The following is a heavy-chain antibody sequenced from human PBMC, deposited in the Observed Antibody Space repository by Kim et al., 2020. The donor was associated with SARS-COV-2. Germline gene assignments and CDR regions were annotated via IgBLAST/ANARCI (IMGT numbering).Heavy chain of an antibody. CDR1: GFTFSSYA. D-gene: IGHD5-18*01. Sequence: GGSLRLSCAASGFTFSSYAMHWVRQAPGKGLEWVAVISYDGSNKYYADSVKGRFTISRDNSKNTLYLQMNSLRAEDTAVYYCARPNEEKWIQLWPIDYWGQGTLVTVSS. CDR3: ARPNEEKWIQLWPIDY. J-gene: IGHJ4*02. CDR2: ISYDGSNK. V-gene: IGHV3-30*04.